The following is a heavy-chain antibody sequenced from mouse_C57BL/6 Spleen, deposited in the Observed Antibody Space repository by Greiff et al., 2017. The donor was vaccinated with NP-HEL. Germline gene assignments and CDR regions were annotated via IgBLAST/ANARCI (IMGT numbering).Heavy chain of an antibody. CDR2: INPSNGGT. CDR1: GYTFTSYW. D-gene: IGHD2-5*01. CDR3: ARVGYSNYVDYAMDY. Sequence: QVQLQQPGTELVKPGASVKLSCKASGYTFTSYWMHWVKQRPGQGLEWIGNINPSNGGTNYNEKFKSKATLTVDKSSSTAYMQLSSLTSEDSAVYYCARVGYSNYVDYAMDYWGQGTSVTVAS. V-gene: IGHV1-53*01. J-gene: IGHJ4*01.